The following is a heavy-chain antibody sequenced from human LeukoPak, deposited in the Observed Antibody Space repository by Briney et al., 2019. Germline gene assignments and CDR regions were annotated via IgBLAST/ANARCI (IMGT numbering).Heavy chain of an antibody. CDR1: GGTFGSYA. Sequence: SVKVSCKASGGTFGSYAISWVRQAPGQGLEWMGRIIPILGIANYAQKFQGRVTITADKSTSTAYMELSSLRSEGTAVYYCARDLVYCSSTSCWDYYYGMDVWGQGTTVTVSS. D-gene: IGHD2-2*01. CDR3: ARDLVYCSSTSCWDYYYGMDV. V-gene: IGHV1-69*04. CDR2: IIPILGIA. J-gene: IGHJ6*02.